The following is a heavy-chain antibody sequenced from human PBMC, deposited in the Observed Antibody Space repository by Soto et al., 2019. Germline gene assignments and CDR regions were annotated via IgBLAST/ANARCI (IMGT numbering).Heavy chain of an antibody. Sequence: QVQLVESGGALVQPGRSLRLSCAASGFTFSTYGIHWVRQAPGKGLEWVALTSYVGSNKYYADSVKGRFTISRDNSKNTLNLQMDSLRTEDTAVYYCAKDRGPLHCSRVSCYGEGLDYWGQGTLVTVSS. CDR3: AKDRGPLHCSRVSCYGEGLDY. CDR1: GFTFSTYG. CDR2: TSYVGSNK. J-gene: IGHJ4*02. D-gene: IGHD2-2*01. V-gene: IGHV3-30*18.